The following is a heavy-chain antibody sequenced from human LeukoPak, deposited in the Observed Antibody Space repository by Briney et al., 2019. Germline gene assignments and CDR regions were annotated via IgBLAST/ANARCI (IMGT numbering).Heavy chain of an antibody. Sequence: SVKVSCKASGGAFSSYAISWVRQAPGQGLEWMGGIIPIFGTANYAQKFQGRVTITADESTSTAYMELSSLRSEDTAVYYCARDLGYDFWSGYLDYWGQGTLVTVSS. V-gene: IGHV1-69*13. CDR2: IIPIFGTA. CDR1: GGAFSSYA. D-gene: IGHD3-3*01. J-gene: IGHJ4*02. CDR3: ARDLGYDFWSGYLDY.